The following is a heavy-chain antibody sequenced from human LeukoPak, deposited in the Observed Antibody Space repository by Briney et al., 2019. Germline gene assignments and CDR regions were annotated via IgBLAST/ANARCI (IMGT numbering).Heavy chain of an antibody. D-gene: IGHD3-22*01. Sequence: SETLSLTCTVSGGSISSGDYYWSWIRQPPGKGLEWIGYIYYSESTYYNPSLKSRVTISVDTSKNQFSLKLSSVTAADTAVYYCARGGSGYYDSSGYIGYWGQGTLVTVSS. J-gene: IGHJ4*02. CDR1: GGSISSGDYY. CDR2: IYYSEST. CDR3: ARGGSGYYDSSGYIGY. V-gene: IGHV4-30-4*01.